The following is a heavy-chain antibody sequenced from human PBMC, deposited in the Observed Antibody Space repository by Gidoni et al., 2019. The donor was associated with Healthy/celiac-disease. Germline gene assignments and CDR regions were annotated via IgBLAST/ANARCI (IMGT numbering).Heavy chain of an antibody. CDR1: GGAIISNYL. V-gene: IGHV4-39*01. J-gene: IGHJ4*02. CDR3: ARLSRDEDLYYFDY. CDR2: IGHSGNT. Sequence: HLQLQESGPGLVQPSETLSLTCTVSGGAIISNYLWGWLRPPPEKGLEWIGSIGHSGNTFYTPSLKSRLSMSIDASRSQLSLRLSSVTATDTAVYYCARLSRDEDLYYFDYWGQGTLVTVSS.